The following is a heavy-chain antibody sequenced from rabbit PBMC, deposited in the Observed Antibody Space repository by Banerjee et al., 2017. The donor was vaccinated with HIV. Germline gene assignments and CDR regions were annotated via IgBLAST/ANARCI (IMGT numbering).Heavy chain of an antibody. CDR2: IDTGSGSA. J-gene: IGHJ3*01. CDR3: AREDGVGSGYPTRLDL. V-gene: IGHV1S40*01. Sequence: QSLEESGGDLVKPGASLTLTCTASGFSFSSGYYMYWVRQAPGKGLEWIACIDTGSGSAWYASWVNGRFTISKTSSTTVTLQMTSLTAADTATYFCAREDGVGSGYPTRLDLWAQGPWSPS. D-gene: IGHD1-1*01. CDR1: GFSFSSGYY.